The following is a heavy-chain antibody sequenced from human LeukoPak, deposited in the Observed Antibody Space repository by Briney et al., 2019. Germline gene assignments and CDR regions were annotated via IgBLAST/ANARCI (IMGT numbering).Heavy chain of an antibody. J-gene: IGHJ5*02. Sequence: PSETLSLTCTVSGGSISSSSYYWGWIRQPPGKGLEWIRSIYYSGSTYYNPSLKSRVTISVDTSKNQFSLKLSSVTAADTAVYYCARQVFRYYYDSSGYYGWFDPWGQGTLVTVSS. D-gene: IGHD3-22*01. V-gene: IGHV4-39*01. CDR3: ARQVFRYYYDSSGYYGWFDP. CDR1: GGSISSSSYY. CDR2: IYYSGST.